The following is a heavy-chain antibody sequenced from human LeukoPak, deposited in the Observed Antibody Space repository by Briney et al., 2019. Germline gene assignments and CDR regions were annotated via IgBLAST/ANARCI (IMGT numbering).Heavy chain of an antibody. CDR3: ARHYQLLLVRGAPGGFDP. V-gene: IGHV4-39*01. CDR1: GGSISNSSYY. Sequence: SETLSLTCTVSGGSISNSSYYWGWIRQPPGKGLEWIGSIYYSGSTYYNPSLKSRVTISVDTSKDQFSLKLSSVTAADTAVYCCARHYQLLLVRGAPGGFDPWGQGTLVTVSS. CDR2: IYYSGST. J-gene: IGHJ5*02. D-gene: IGHD3-10*01.